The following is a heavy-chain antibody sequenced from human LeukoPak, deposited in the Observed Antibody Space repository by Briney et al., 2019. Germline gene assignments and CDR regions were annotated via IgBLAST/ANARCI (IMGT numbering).Heavy chain of an antibody. CDR1: GFTLNNAW. Sequence: GGSLRLSCAASGFTLNNAWMSWVRQAPGKGLEWLGRIKRETDGGTIDYAAPVKGRFTISRDDSKNTLYLQMNSLKTEDTAVYYCAQWELLYYGMDVWGQGTTVTVSS. D-gene: IGHD1-26*01. J-gene: IGHJ6*02. CDR2: IKRETDGGTI. CDR3: AQWELLYYGMDV. V-gene: IGHV3-15*01.